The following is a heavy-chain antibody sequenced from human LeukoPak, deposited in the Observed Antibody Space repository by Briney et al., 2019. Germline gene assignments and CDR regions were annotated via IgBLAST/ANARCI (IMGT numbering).Heavy chain of an antibody. CDR3: ARHLAGGAAAVGY. J-gene: IGHJ4*02. V-gene: IGHV4-59*08. D-gene: IGHD6-13*01. CDR1: GGSISSYY. CDR2: IYYSGST. Sequence: NPSETLSLTCTVSGGSISSYYWSWIRQPPGKGLEWIGYIYYSGSTNYNPSLKSRVTISVDTSKNQFSLKLSSVTAADTAVYYCARHLAGGAAAVGYWGQGTLVTVPS.